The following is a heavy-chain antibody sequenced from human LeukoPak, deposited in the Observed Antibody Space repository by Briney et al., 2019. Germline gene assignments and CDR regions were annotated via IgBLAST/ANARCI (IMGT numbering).Heavy chain of an antibody. Sequence: GGTLRLSCAASGFTFSIYAMSWVRQAPGKGLEWVSAISGSGGSTYYADSVKGRFTISRDNSKNTLYLQINSLRAEDTAVYYCAKGASKYYYDSSGYYLYYFDYWGQGTLVTVSS. CDR3: AKGASKYYYDSSGYYLYYFDY. D-gene: IGHD3-22*01. CDR1: GFTFSIYA. J-gene: IGHJ4*02. CDR2: ISGSGGST. V-gene: IGHV3-23*01.